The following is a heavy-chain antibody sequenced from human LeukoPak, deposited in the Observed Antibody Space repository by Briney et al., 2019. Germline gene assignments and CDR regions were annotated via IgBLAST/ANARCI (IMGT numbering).Heavy chain of an antibody. CDR3: ARAWGSLYYFDH. CDR1: GYSFTGYF. J-gene: IGHJ4*02. CDR2: INPNNGLT. D-gene: IGHD3-16*01. V-gene: IGHV1-2*02. Sequence: ASVKVSCKASGYSFTGYFLHWVRQAPGQDLEWMGWINPNNGLTNYTQKFKGRVTMTRDTSSATGYMELNRLTSDDTAVFYCARAWGSLYYFDHWGQGTLVTVSP.